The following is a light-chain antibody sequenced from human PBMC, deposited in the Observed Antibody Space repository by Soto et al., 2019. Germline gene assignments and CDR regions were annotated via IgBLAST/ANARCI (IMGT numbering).Light chain of an antibody. V-gene: IGKV1-5*01. Sequence: DIQMTQSPSTLSASVGDRVTIACRASQSISPWLAWYQQKPGKAPKLLIYGASSLEGGVPSRFSGSGSGTDFTLTISSPQPDDFATYYCQQYNSYRAFGQGTKVDIK. CDR2: GAS. CDR1: QSISPW. CDR3: QQYNSYRA. J-gene: IGKJ1*01.